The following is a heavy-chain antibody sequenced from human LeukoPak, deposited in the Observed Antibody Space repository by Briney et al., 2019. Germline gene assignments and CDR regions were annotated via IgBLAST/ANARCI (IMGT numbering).Heavy chain of an antibody. D-gene: IGHD6-13*01. CDR3: ARQSAAADPYYYYYMDV. J-gene: IGHJ6*03. V-gene: IGHV4-59*08. CDR1: GGSISSYY. Sequence: PSETLSLTCTVSGGSISSYYWSWIRQPPGKGLEWIGYIYYSRSTNYNPSLKSRVTISVDTSKNQFSLKLSSVTAADTAVYYCARQSAAADPYYYYYMDVWGKGATVTVSS. CDR2: IYYSRST.